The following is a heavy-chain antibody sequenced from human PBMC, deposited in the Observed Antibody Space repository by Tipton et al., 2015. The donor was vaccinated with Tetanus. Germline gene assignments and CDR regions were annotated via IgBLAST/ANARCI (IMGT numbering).Heavy chain of an antibody. Sequence: SLRLSCSATGFSFSTHGMNWVRQAPGKGLEWLSAITTGGGSTYYADSVKGRFTISSGTSKNTLNLQMTSLRAEDTAIYFCTKDRSGPSPYWGQGTLVTVSS. CDR1: GFSFSTHG. CDR3: TKDRSGPSPY. CDR2: ITTGGGST. V-gene: IGHV3-23*01. D-gene: IGHD1-26*01. J-gene: IGHJ4*02.